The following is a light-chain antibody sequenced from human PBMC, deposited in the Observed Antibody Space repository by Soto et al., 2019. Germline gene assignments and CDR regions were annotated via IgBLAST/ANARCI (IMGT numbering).Light chain of an antibody. CDR1: QSVSSNH. Sequence: EIVLTQSPGTLSLSPGERATLSCRASQSVSSNHLAWYQQKTGQTPRLLIYIASNRAPGIPDRFSGSGSGTNFTLTISRVEPEDCARYYCEQYDASPWTFGQGIKVDTK. V-gene: IGKV3-20*01. J-gene: IGKJ1*01. CDR2: IAS. CDR3: EQYDASPWT.